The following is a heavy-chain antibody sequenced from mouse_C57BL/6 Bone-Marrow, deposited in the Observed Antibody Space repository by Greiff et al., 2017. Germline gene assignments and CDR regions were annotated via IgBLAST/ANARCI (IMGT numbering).Heavy chain of an antibody. D-gene: IGHD1-1*01. CDR3: ERCLSTTVVDYFDY. J-gene: IGHJ2*01. V-gene: IGHV1-67*01. Sequence: QVQLQQSGPELVRPGVSVKISCKGSGYTFTDYAMHWVKQSHAKSLEWIGVISTYYGDASYNQKFKDKATMTVDKSSSTAYMELAGLTSEDSAVCYCERCLSTTVVDYFDYWGQGTTLTVSS. CDR1: GYTFTDYA. CDR2: ISTYYGDA.